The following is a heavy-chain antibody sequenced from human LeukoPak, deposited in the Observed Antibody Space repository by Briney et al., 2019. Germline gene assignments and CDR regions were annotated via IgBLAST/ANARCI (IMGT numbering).Heavy chain of an antibody. CDR3: AAGGGREDYYDSSGYYFDY. CDR2: ISGSGGST. CDR1: GFTLSSYA. Sequence: GSLRLSCAASGFTLSSYAMSWVRQAPGKGLEWVSAISGSGGSTYYADSVKGRFTISRDNSKNTLYLQMNSLRAEDTAVYYCAAGGGREDYYDSSGYYFDYWGQGTLVTVSS. D-gene: IGHD3-22*01. J-gene: IGHJ4*02. V-gene: IGHV3-23*01.